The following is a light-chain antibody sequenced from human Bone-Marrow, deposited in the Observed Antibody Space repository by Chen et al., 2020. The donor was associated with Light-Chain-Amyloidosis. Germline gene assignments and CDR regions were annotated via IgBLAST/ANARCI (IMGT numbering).Light chain of an antibody. CDR3: QSADSSGTYEVI. Sequence: SYEPTQPPPVSVSPGQTARITLSGDDLPTKYAYWYQQKPGQAPVLVIHRDTERPSGISERFSGSSSGTTATLTISGVQAEDEADYHCQSADSSGTYEVIFGGGTKLTVL. V-gene: IGLV3-25*03. J-gene: IGLJ2*01. CDR2: RDT. CDR1: DLPTKY.